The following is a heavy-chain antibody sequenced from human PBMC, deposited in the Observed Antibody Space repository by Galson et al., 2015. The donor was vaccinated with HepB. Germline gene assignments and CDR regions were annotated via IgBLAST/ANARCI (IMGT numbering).Heavy chain of an antibody. J-gene: IGHJ5*02. CDR3: ARVGVATGFNWFDP. V-gene: IGHV1-69*06. CDR2: IIPIFGTA. Sequence: SVKVSCKASGGTFSSYAISWVRQAPGQGLEWMGGIIPIFGTANYAQKFQGRVTITADKSTSTAYMELSSLRSEDTAVYYCARVGVATGFNWFDPWGQGTLVTVSS. D-gene: IGHD5-12*01. CDR1: GGTFSSYA.